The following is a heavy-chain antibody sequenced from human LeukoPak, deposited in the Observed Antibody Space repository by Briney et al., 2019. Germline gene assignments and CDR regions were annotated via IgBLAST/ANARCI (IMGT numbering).Heavy chain of an antibody. J-gene: IGHJ4*02. CDR1: GYTFTGYY. V-gene: IGHV1-2*02. Sequence: ASVKVSCKASGYTFTGYYMHWVRQAPGQGLEWMGWINPNSDGTNYAQKFQGRVTMTRDTSISTAYMELRSLRSDDTAVYYCARGRSIVSDYWGQGTLVTVSS. CDR2: INPNSDGT. CDR3: ARGRSIVSDY. D-gene: IGHD3-22*01.